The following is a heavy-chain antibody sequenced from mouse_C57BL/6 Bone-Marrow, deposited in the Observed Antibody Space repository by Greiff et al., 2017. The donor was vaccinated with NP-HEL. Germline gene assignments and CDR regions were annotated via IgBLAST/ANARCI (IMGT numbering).Heavy chain of an antibody. CDR3: AREED. V-gene: IGHV5-4*01. CDR1: GFTFSSYA. J-gene: IGHJ2*01. CDR2: ISDGGSYT. Sequence: EVQLVESGGGLVKPGGSLKLSCAASGFTFSSYAMSWVRQTPEKRLEWVATISDGGSYTYYPDNVKGRFTISRDNAKNNLYLQMSHLKSEDTAMYYCAREEDWGQGTTLTVSS.